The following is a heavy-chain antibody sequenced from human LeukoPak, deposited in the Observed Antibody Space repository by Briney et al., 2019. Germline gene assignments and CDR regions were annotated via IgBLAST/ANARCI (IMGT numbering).Heavy chain of an antibody. Sequence: ASVKVSCKASGYTFTSYDINWVRQATGQGLEWMGWMNPNSGNTGYAQKFQGRVTITRNTSISTAYMELSSLGSEDTAVYYCASRIYSGSYSLDYWGQGTLVTVSS. V-gene: IGHV1-8*03. CDR2: MNPNSGNT. CDR3: ASRIYSGSYSLDY. CDR1: GYTFTSYD. D-gene: IGHD1-26*01. J-gene: IGHJ4*02.